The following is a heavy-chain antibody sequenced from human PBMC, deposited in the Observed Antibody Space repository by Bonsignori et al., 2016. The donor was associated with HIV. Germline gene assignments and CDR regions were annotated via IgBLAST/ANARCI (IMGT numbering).Heavy chain of an antibody. CDR1: GYTFTDYF. CDR3: ARSRYCSGYSCYSRNF. V-gene: IGHV1-2*02. D-gene: IGHD2-15*01. CDR2: INPNSGAT. Sequence: QVQMVQSGAELKKPGASVELSCKASGYTFTDYFIHWVRQAPGQGLEWMGWINPNSGATNFAQKFQDRVTMTRDTSISTAYMELSSLRSDDTATYYCARSRYCSGYSCYSRNF. J-gene: IGHJ4*01.